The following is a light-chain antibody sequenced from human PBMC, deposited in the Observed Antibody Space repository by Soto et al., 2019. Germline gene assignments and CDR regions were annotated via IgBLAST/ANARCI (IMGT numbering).Light chain of an antibody. CDR1: QGIRRD. V-gene: IGKV1-6*01. Sequence: AIQMTQSPSSLSASVGDRVTITCRASQGIRRDLGWYQQKPGKAPKLLIYGASNLQSGVPSRFSGSGSGTDFTLTINSLQPEDFATYYCLQEYNYPYTLGQGTKVDSK. CDR2: GAS. J-gene: IGKJ2*01. CDR3: LQEYNYPYT.